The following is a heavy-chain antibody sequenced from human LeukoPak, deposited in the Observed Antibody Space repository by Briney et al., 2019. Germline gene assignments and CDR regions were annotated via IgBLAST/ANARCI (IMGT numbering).Heavy chain of an antibody. CDR2: IKQDGSEK. J-gene: IGHJ4*02. V-gene: IGHV3-7*05. CDR1: GFTFSSYW. CDR3: ARDPSYYYDSSGYYHTERYFDY. Sequence: PGRSLRLSCAASGFTFSSYWMSWVRQAPGKGLEWVANIKQDGSEKYYVDSVKGRFTISRGNAKNSLYLQMNSLRAEDTAVYYCARDPSYYYDSSGYYHTERYFDYWGQGTLVTVSS. D-gene: IGHD3-22*01.